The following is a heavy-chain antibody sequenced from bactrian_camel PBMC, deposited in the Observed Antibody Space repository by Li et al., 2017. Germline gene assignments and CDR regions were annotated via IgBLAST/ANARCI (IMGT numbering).Heavy chain of an antibody. V-gene: IGHV3S53*01. CDR1: NSVNA. CDR2: IYRGDGRT. J-gene: IGHJ4*01. CDR3: AAGCPRGFCTYGGRVNQGDYHY. D-gene: IGHD4*01. Sequence: HVQLVESGGGSVQAGGSLRLSCTASNSVNAMAWFRQAPGKEREGVAAIYRGDGRTRYAESLKGRFTISQDNAERDVHLQMNNLEPEDTAIYYCAAGCPRGFCTYGGRVNQGDYHYWGQGTQVTVS.